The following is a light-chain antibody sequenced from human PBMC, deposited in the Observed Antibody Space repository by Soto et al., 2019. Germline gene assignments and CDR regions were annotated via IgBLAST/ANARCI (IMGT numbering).Light chain of an antibody. J-gene: IGKJ5*01. Sequence: EIVLTQSPGTLSLSPGERATLSCRASQSVSSSYLAWYQQKPGRAPRLLIYVAFIRATGIPDRFSGWGSGTDFTLTISGLEPEEDVDDYCQHYGDSPACTFGQGTRLEIK. CDR3: QHYGDSPACT. CDR2: VAF. V-gene: IGKV3-20*01. CDR1: QSVSSSY.